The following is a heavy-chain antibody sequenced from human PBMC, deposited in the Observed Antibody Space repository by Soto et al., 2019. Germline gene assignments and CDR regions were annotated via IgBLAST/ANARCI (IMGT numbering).Heavy chain of an antibody. CDR3: ARLYYDFWSGYPHYFAY. J-gene: IGHJ4*02. CDR1: GGSISSSSYY. CDR2: IYYSGST. Sequence: QLQLQESGPGLVKPSETLSLTCTVSGGSISSSSYYWGWIRQPPGKGLEWIGSIYYSGSTYYNPSLKSRVTISVDTSKNQFSLKLSSVTAADTAVYYCARLYYDFWSGYPHYFAYWGQGTLVTVSS. V-gene: IGHV4-39*01. D-gene: IGHD3-3*01.